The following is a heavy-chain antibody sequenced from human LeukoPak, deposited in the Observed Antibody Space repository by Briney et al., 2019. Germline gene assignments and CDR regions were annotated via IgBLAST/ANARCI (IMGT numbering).Heavy chain of an antibody. V-gene: IGHV1-2*02. Sequence: ASVKVSCKASGYTFTGYYMHWVRQAPGQGLEWMGWINPNSGGTNYAQKFQGRVTMTRDTSISTAYMELSRLRSDDTAVYYCARKSGVGQLLIAWGQGTLVIVSS. CDR3: ARKSGVGQLLIA. CDR2: INPNSGGT. D-gene: IGHD2-2*01. CDR1: GYTFTGYY. J-gene: IGHJ4*02.